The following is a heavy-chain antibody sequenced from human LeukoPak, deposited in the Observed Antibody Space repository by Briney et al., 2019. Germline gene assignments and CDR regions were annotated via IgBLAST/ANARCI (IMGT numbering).Heavy chain of an antibody. D-gene: IGHD3-22*01. V-gene: IGHV3-7*01. J-gene: IGHJ4*02. CDR1: GFNFRGYW. CDR3: AKVKPAGTDDTSVYRPFDY. Sequence: GGSLRLSFAASGFNFRGYWMIWVRQAPGKGLEWVANIKPDGSQKYYVDSVKGRFTISRDNSKNSVYLQMNSLSSEDTAVYYCAKVKPAGTDDTSVYRPFDYWGQGTLVIVSS. CDR2: IKPDGSQK.